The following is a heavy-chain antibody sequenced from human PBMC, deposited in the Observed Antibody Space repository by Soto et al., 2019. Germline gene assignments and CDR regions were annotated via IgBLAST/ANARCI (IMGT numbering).Heavy chain of an antibody. CDR3: ARDCTHGECYDAFAI. V-gene: IGHV1-69*04. CDR1: GGTFSSYT. CDR2: IIPILGIA. Sequence: SVKVSCKASGGTFSSYTIIWVRQSPGQGLERMGRIIPILGIANYAQKFQCRVTIAADKSTSTAYMVLSSQRSEDTAVYYFARDCTHGECYDAFAIWGEGVMVTV. J-gene: IGHJ3*02. D-gene: IGHD2-8*01.